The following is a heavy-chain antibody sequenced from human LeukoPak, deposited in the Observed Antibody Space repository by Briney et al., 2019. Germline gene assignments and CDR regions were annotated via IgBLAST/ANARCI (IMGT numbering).Heavy chain of an antibody. CDR3: ARTGHYYYDSSSYYASDAFDI. CDR2: ISSSSSCI. Sequence: GGSLRLSCAASGFTFSNYAMNWVRQAPGKGLEWVSSISSSSSCIYYADSMKGRFTISRDNAKNSLYLQMNSLRAEDTAVYYCARTGHYYYDSSSYYASDAFDIWGQGTMVTVSS. V-gene: IGHV3-21*01. D-gene: IGHD3-22*01. CDR1: GFTFSNYA. J-gene: IGHJ3*02.